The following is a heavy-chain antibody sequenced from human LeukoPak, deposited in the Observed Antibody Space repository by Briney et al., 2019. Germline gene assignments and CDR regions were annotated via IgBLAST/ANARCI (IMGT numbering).Heavy chain of an antibody. CDR2: IYYSGST. CDR3: ARAYGDYGRPDY. Sequence: SEALSLTCTVSGGSICSGGYYWSWIRQHPGKGLEWIGYIYYSGSTYYNPSLKSRVTISVDTSKNQFSLKLSSVTAADTAVYYCARAYGDYGRPDYWGQGTLVTVSS. CDR1: GGSICSGGYY. J-gene: IGHJ4*02. V-gene: IGHV4-31*03. D-gene: IGHD4-17*01.